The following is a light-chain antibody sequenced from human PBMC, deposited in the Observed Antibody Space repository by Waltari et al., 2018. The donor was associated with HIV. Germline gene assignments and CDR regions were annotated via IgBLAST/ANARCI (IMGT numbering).Light chain of an antibody. Sequence: QSALSPSASVSGSPGQSLTISCTGNRSNVGSYNLVSWYRPCAGNAPGPIMFAVTKRPSGISHRFSGSKSGNTASLTISGLQAEDEGTYFCSSFPPPNNVVFGGGTKLTVL. V-gene: IGLV2-23*02. J-gene: IGLJ2*01. CDR1: RSNVGSYNL. CDR2: AVT. CDR3: SSFPPPNNVV.